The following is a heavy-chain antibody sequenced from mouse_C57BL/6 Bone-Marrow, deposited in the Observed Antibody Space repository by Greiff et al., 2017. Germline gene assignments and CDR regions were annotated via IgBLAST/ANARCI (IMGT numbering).Heavy chain of an antibody. D-gene: IGHD1-1*01. CDR2: ISNGGGST. CDR3: ASPLYYGSSFWYFDV. Sequence: EVQVVESGGGLVQPGGSLKLSCAASGFTFSDYYMYWVRQTPEKRLEWVAYISNGGGSTYYPDTVKGRFTISRDNAKNTLYLQMSRLKSEDTAMYYCASPLYYGSSFWYFDVWGTGTTVTVSS. CDR1: GFTFSDYY. J-gene: IGHJ1*03. V-gene: IGHV5-12*01.